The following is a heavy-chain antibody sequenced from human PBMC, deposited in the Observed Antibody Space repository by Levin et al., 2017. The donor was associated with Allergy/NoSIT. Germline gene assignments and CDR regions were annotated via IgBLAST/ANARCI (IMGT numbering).Heavy chain of an antibody. V-gene: IGHV3-30-3*01. CDR3: ARERSGWYVSPIDY. CDR2: ISYDGSNK. Sequence: GESLKISCAASGFTFSSYAMHWVRQAPGKGLEWVAVISYDGSNKYYADSVKGRFTISRDNSKNTLYLQMNSLRAEDTAVYYCARERSGWYVSPIDYWGQGTLVTVSS. D-gene: IGHD6-19*01. J-gene: IGHJ4*02. CDR1: GFTFSSYA.